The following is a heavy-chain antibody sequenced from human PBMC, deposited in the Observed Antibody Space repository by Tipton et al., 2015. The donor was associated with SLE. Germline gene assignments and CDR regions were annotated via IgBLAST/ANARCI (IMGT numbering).Heavy chain of an antibody. V-gene: IGHV3-23*03. Sequence: SLRLSCAASGFTFSGSAMHWVRQAPGKGLEWVSVIYSGGSTDYADSVKGRFTISRDNSKNTVYLQMNSLRTDDTAVYYCAKESTQAVLLFDYWGQGSRVTVSS. CDR2: IYSGGST. CDR3: AKESTQAVLLFDY. CDR1: GFTFSGSA. J-gene: IGHJ4*02. D-gene: IGHD2/OR15-2a*01.